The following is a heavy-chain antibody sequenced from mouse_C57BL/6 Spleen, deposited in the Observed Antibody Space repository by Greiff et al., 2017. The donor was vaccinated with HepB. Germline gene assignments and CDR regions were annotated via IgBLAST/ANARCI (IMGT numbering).Heavy chain of an antibody. J-gene: IGHJ2*01. CDR2: IYPGDGDT. CDR3: ARCYDGYLGY. Sequence: VQVVESGAELVKPGASVKISCKASGYAFSSYWMNWVKQRPGKGLEWIGQIYPGDGDTNYNGKFKGKATLTADKSSSTAYMQLSSLTSEDSAVYFCARCYDGYLGYWGQGTTLTVSS. CDR1: GYAFSSYW. D-gene: IGHD2-3*01. V-gene: IGHV1-80*01.